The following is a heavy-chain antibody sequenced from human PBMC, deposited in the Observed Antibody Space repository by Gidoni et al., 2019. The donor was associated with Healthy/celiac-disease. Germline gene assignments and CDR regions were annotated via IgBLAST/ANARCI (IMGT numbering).Heavy chain of an antibody. V-gene: IGHV4-39*01. CDR1: GGSISSSSYY. J-gene: IGHJ3*02. CDR3: ARTIMITFGGVIVNAFDI. D-gene: IGHD3-16*02. CDR2: IYYSGST. Sequence: QLQLQESGPGLVKPSETLSLTCTVSGGSISSSSYYWGWIRQPPGKGLEWIGSIYYSGSTYYNPSLKSRVTISVDTSKNQFSLKLSSVTAADTAVYYCARTIMITFGGVIVNAFDIWGQGTMVTVSS.